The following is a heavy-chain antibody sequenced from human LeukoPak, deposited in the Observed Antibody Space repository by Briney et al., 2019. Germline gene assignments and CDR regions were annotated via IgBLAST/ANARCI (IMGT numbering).Heavy chain of an antibody. J-gene: IGHJ4*02. CDR3: ARDRGLRLGELSL. D-gene: IGHD3-16*02. CDR1: GYTFTGYY. V-gene: IGHV1-2*02. Sequence: ASVKVSCKASGYTFTGYYIHWVRQAPGQGLEWMGWINPNSGGTNYAQEFQGRVTMTRDTSISTAYMELSRLRSEDTAVYYCARDRGLRLGELSLWGQGTLVTVSS. CDR2: INPNSGGT.